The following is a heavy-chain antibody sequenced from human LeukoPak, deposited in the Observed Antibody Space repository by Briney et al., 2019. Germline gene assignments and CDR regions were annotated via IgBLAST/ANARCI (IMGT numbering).Heavy chain of an antibody. CDR3: TTLGYHLDS. V-gene: IGHV3-48*03. J-gene: IGHJ4*02. D-gene: IGHD3-22*01. CDR1: GFSFSSYQ. Sequence: GGSLRLSCTGSGFSFSSYQMNWVRQAPGEGLEWVAYFAGSDTTKYYADSVRGRFTISRDNAKNSLYLQMNSLRAEDTALYYCTTLGYHLDSWGQGTLVTVSS. CDR2: FAGSDTTK.